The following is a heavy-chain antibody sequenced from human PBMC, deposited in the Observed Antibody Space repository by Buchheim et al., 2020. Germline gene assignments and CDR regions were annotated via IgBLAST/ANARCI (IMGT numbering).Heavy chain of an antibody. Sequence: QVQLQESGPGLVKPSETLSLTCAVYGGSFSGYYWSWIRQPPGKGLEWIGEINHSGSTNYNPSLKSRVTISVDTSKNQFSLKLSSVTAADTAVYYCARRGRRYSYGLDYWGQGTL. CDR2: INHSGST. CDR3: ARRGRRYSYGLDY. V-gene: IGHV4-34*01. CDR1: GGSFSGYY. D-gene: IGHD5-18*01. J-gene: IGHJ4*02.